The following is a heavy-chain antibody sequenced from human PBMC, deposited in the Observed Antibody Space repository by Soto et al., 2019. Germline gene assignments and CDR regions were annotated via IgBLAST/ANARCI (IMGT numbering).Heavy chain of an antibody. V-gene: IGHV3-23*01. CDR3: ANVPTGAGYYDSSGHSDY. Sequence: EVQLLESGGGLVQPGGSLRLSCAASGFTFSSYAMSWVRQAPGKGLEWVSAISGSGGSTYYADSVKGRFTISRDNSKNTLYLQMNSLRAEDTAVYYCANVPTGAGYYDSSGHSDYGGQGTLVTVSS. CDR2: ISGSGGST. D-gene: IGHD3-22*01. CDR1: GFTFSSYA. J-gene: IGHJ4*02.